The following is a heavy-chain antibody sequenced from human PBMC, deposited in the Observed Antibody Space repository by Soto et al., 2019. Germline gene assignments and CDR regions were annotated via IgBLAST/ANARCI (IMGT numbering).Heavy chain of an antibody. Sequence: QVQLVESGGGVVQPGRSLRLSCAASGFTFSSYGMHWVRQAPGKGLEWVAVISYDGSNKYYADSVKGRFTISRDNSKNTLDLQMNSLRAEDTAVYYCAKGEDGDYVTPPFDYWGQGTLVTVSS. CDR3: AKGEDGDYVTPPFDY. V-gene: IGHV3-30*18. CDR2: ISYDGSNK. CDR1: GFTFSSYG. J-gene: IGHJ4*02. D-gene: IGHD4-17*01.